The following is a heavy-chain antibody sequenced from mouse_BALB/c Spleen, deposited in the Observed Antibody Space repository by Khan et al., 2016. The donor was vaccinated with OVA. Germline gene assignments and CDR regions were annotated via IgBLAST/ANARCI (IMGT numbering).Heavy chain of an antibody. D-gene: IGHD2-2*01. Sequence: VRLQQSGPELVKPGASVKIPCKASGYTFTDFIIDWVKQSLGESLEWIGDINPNNGDTIYNQKFKGKATLTVDKSSSTAYMDLRSLKSEDTAVYYCARHGYGGFAYWGQGTLVTVSA. CDR1: GYTFTDFI. CDR3: ARHGYGGFAY. CDR2: INPNNGDT. V-gene: IGHV1-18*01. J-gene: IGHJ3*01.